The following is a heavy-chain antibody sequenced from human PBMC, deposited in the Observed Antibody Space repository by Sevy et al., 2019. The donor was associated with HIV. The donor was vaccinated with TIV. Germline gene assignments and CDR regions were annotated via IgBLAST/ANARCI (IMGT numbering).Heavy chain of an antibody. J-gene: IGHJ6*02. CDR3: ARDDVKDGDLGDYYYFAMDV. CDR1: GFTFSDYY. CDR2: ISGSDYTI. V-gene: IGHV3-11*01. D-gene: IGHD4-17*01. Sequence: GGSLRLSCAASGFTFSDYYMSWIRQAPGKGLEWISYISGSDYTIYYADSVKGRFTISRDNAKNSLYLQMNSLRAEDTAVYYCARDDVKDGDLGDYYYFAMDVWGQGTTVTVSS.